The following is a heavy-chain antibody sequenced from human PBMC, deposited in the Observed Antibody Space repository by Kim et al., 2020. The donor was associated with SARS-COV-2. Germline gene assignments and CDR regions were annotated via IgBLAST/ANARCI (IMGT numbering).Heavy chain of an antibody. CDR2: IYHSGST. CDR3: ARDFMITFGGVIVIPTLLDY. J-gene: IGHJ4*02. V-gene: IGHV4-38-2*02. Sequence: SETLSLTCPVSGYSISSGYYWGWIRQPPGTGLEWIGSIYHSGSTYYNPSLKSRVTISVDTSKNQFSLKLSSVTAADTAVYYCARDFMITFGGVIVIPTLLDYWGQGTLVTVSS. CDR1: GYSISSGYY. D-gene: IGHD3-16*02.